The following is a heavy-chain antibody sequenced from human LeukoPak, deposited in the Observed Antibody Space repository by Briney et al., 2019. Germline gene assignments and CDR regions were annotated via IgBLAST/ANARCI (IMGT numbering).Heavy chain of an antibody. CDR1: GFTFDDYA. Sequence: PGRSLRLSCAASGFTFDDYAMPWVRQAPGKGLEWVSGISWNGGSIDYADSVKGRFTISRDNAKNSLYLQMNSLRAEDTALYYCRFFCSSTSCNPFDFWGQGTLVTVSS. CDR3: RFFCSSTSCNPFDF. CDR2: ISWNGGSI. J-gene: IGHJ4*02. D-gene: IGHD2-2*01. V-gene: IGHV3-9*01.